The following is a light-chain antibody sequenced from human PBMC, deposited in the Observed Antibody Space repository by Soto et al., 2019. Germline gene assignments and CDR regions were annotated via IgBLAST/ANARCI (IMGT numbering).Light chain of an antibody. J-gene: IGKJ1*01. CDR2: AAS. CDR1: QGISSY. V-gene: IGKV1-8*01. Sequence: AIRMTQSPSSLSASAGDRVTITCRASQGISSYLAWYQQKPGKAPKLLIYAASTLQSGVPSRFSGSGSGTDFTLTISCLQSEDFATYYCQQYDRVPPWTFGRGTKVDIK. CDR3: QQYDRVPPWT.